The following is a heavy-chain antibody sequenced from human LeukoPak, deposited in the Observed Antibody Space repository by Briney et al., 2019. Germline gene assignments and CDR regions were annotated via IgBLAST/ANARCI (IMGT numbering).Heavy chain of an antibody. CDR1: GGSISSSSYY. CDR3: ASLRERSYYARGFDY. J-gene: IGHJ4*02. D-gene: IGHD3-3*01. CDR2: IYYSGST. V-gene: IGHV4-39*01. Sequence: PSETLSLTCTVSGGSISSSSYYWAWIRQPPGKGLEWIGSIYYSGSTSYNPSLKSRVTISVDTSKNQFSLKLSSVTAADTAVYYCASLRERSYYARGFDYWGQGTLVTVSS.